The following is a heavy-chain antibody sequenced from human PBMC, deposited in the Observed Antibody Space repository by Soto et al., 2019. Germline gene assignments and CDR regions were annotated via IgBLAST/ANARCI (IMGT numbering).Heavy chain of an antibody. J-gene: IGHJ4*02. CDR3: ARIPWGTYYNRESYFAY. V-gene: IGHV4-31*03. Sequence: QVQLQESGPGLVKPSQTLSLACTVSGGSISNGGFYWSWIRQRPGKGLEWIGYIYSSGNTYYNPSLESRVTISIDTSTNQFFLRLSSVTAADTAVYYCARIPWGTYYNRESYFAYWGQGPLVTVSS. CDR2: IYSSGNT. CDR1: GGSISNGGFY. D-gene: IGHD3-10*01.